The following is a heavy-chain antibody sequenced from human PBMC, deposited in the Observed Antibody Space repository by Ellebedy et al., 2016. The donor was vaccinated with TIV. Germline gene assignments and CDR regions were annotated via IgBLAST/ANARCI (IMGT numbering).Heavy chain of an antibody. CDR3: AKEWSAFDL. CDR1: GFTFRDFA. D-gene: IGHD3-3*01. J-gene: IGHJ3*01. Sequence: GESLKISCAASGFTFRDFAMNWVRQAPGKGLEWVSGITGFGYSTNYAESVKGRFTISRDNAKSTLYLQMNSLRAEDTAVYYCAKEWSAFDLWGQGTMVTVSS. CDR2: ITGFGYST. V-gene: IGHV3-23*01.